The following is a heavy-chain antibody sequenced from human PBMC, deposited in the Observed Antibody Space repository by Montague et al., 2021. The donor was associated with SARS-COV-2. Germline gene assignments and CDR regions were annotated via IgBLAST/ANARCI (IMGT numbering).Heavy chain of an antibody. Sequence: SETLSLTCTVSGVSVTDYYWSWIRQPPGMGLEWVGDVLYNKGTNYNPSLTSRVTISVDTSKNQVSLKLTPVTAADTAVYYCARHLRVTTVTSHMYHYAMDVWGQGTTVTVSS. CDR3: ARHLRVTTVTSHMYHYAMDV. J-gene: IGHJ6*02. V-gene: IGHV4-59*08. CDR2: VLYNKGT. D-gene: IGHD4-11*01. CDR1: GVSVTDYY.